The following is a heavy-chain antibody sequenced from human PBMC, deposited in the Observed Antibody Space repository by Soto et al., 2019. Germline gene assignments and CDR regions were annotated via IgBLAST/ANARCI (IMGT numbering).Heavy chain of an antibody. CDR3: ARGAATSVTPFFYAYDLDA. Sequence: QVQLVQSGAEAKKPGSSVKVSCKSSGGTFSRDAITWVRQAPGQGLEWMGGIIPFFETPTYAQKFQGRVTITADKSRRTAYMELSSLTYEDTAVYYCARGAATSVTPFFYAYDLDAWGQGTTVTVSS. V-gene: IGHV1-69*06. D-gene: IGHD6-25*01. J-gene: IGHJ6*02. CDR2: IIPFFETP. CDR1: GGTFSRDA.